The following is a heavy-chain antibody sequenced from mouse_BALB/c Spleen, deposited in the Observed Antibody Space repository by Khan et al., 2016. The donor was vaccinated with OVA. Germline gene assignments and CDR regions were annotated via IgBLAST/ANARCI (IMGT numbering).Heavy chain of an antibody. J-gene: IGHJ4*01. V-gene: IGHV3-2*02. CDR1: GYSITSDYV. CDR2: ISSSGST. CDR3: SSASSRYYDAMDY. Sequence: EVQLVETGPGLVKPSPSLSLTCTATGYSITSDYVRNWIRQFPGNKLECMGFISSSGSTNYNPALKSRTSITRDTSKNQSSLQLNSVNTEDADTYCCSSASSRYYDAMDYWGQGTSVTVSS.